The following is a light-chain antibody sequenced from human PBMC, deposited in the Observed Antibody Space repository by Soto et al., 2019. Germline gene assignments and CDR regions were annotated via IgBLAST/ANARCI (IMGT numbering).Light chain of an antibody. CDR2: GAS. CDR3: QQYNSYSGT. J-gene: IGKJ1*01. CDR1: QSISSW. V-gene: IGKV1-5*01. Sequence: DIQMTQSPSTLSASVGDRVTITCRASQSISSWLAWYQQKPGKAPKLLIYGASSLESGVPSRFSGSGSGTEFTLTISSLQPDDFATYYCQQYNSYSGTFGQGTKVDSK.